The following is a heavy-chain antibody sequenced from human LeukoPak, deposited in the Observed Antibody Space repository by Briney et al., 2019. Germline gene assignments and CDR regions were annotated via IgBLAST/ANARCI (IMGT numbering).Heavy chain of an antibody. CDR2: IYYSGST. J-gene: IGHJ4*02. D-gene: IGHD3-22*01. CDR1: GGSISSSSYY. Sequence: ETLSLTCTVSGGSISSSSYYWGWIRQPPGKGLEWIGSIYYSGSTYYNPSLKSRVTISVDTSKNQFSLKLISVTAADTAVYYCARLKYYYDSSGYLLFDYWGQGTLVTVSS. CDR3: ARLKYYYDSSGYLLFDY. V-gene: IGHV4-39*01.